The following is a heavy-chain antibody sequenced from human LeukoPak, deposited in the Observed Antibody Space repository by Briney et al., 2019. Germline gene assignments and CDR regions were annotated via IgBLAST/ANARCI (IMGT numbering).Heavy chain of an antibody. V-gene: IGHV4-59*01. CDR3: ARLLDNDSSGDPDTFDM. CDR2: VYYSGKT. Sequence: SETLSLTCTVSGGSISSYYWSWIRQPPGKGLEWIGYVYYSGKTYYSSSLRSRVTISVDTSKNHFSLKLTSVTAADTALYYCARLLDNDSSGDPDTFDMWGQGTMVTVSS. J-gene: IGHJ3*02. CDR1: GGSISSYY. D-gene: IGHD3-22*01.